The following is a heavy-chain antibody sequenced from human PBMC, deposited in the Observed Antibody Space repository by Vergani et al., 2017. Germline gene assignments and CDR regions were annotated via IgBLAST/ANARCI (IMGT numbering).Heavy chain of an antibody. Sequence: EVQLVESGGGLVQPGGSLRLTCSASGFTFSSYAMHWVRQAPGKGLEYVSAISSNGGSTYYADSVKGRFTISRDNSKNTLYLQMSSLRAEDTAVYYCVKDRRAAAGGGYFDYWGQGTLVTVSS. J-gene: IGHJ4*02. D-gene: IGHD6-13*01. CDR1: GFTFSSYA. V-gene: IGHV3-64D*06. CDR3: VKDRRAAAGGGYFDY. CDR2: ISSNGGST.